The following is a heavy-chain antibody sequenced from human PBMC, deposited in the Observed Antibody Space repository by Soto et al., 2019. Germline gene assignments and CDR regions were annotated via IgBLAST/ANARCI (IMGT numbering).Heavy chain of an antibody. CDR3: ASCHQGAHYYDSSGYDY. V-gene: IGHV4-31*03. CDR2: IYYSGGT. Sequence: PSQTLSLTCTVSGGSISSGGYYWSWIRQHPGKGLEWIGYIYYSGGTYYNPSLKSRVTISVDTSKNQFSLKLSSVTAEDTAVSYCASCHQGAHYYDSSGYDYWGQGTLVNVSS. CDR1: GGSISSGGYY. D-gene: IGHD3-22*01. J-gene: IGHJ4*02.